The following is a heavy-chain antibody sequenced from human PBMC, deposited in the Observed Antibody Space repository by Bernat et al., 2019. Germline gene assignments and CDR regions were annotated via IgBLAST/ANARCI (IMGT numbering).Heavy chain of an antibody. CDR1: GFTFSSYA. CDR3: ARDNIMAVAAAGFDY. Sequence: QVQLVESGGGVVQPGRSLRLSCAASGFTFSSYAMHWVRQAPGKGLEWVAVISYDGSNKYYADSVKGRFTISRDNSKNTLYLQMNSLRAEDTAVYYCARDNIMAVAAAGFDYWGQGTLVTVSS. D-gene: IGHD6-19*01. V-gene: IGHV3-30-3*01. J-gene: IGHJ4*02. CDR2: ISYDGSNK.